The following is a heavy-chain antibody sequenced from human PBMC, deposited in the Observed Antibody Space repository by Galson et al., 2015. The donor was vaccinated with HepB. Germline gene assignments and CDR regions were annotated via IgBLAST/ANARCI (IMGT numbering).Heavy chain of an antibody. CDR2: ISSSGGTT. CDR3: AKDLAVTPYYLDH. Sequence: SLRLSCAASGFTFSNFAMTWVRQAPGKGLEWVSTISSSGGTTYHPYSVEGRFTISRDSSKNTLYLQMNGLRAEDTAIYYCAKDLAVTPYYLDHWGQGTLVAVSS. CDR1: GFTFSNFA. V-gene: IGHV3-23*01. J-gene: IGHJ4*02. D-gene: IGHD2-21*02.